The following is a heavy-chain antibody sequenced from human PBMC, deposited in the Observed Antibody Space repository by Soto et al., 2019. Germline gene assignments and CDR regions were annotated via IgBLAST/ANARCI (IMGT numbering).Heavy chain of an antibody. CDR1: SGSISSGHW. CDR3: ATNSYYSLGV. CDR2: IYQSGST. V-gene: IGHV4-4*02. Sequence: QVQLQESGPGLVKPSGTLSLTCAVSSGSISSGHWWNWVRQPPGKGLEWIGEIYQSGSTHYNPSLKSRVTVSVYKSMNQFSLKLTSVTAADTAVYYCATNSYYSLGVWGQGTTVTVSS. J-gene: IGHJ6*02.